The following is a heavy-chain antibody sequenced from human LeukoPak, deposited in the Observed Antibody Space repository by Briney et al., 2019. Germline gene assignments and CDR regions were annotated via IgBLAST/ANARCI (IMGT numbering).Heavy chain of an antibody. CDR2: ISGSGGST. CDR1: GFTFSSYG. D-gene: IGHD6-19*01. Sequence: GGTLRLSCAASGFTFSSYGMSWVRQAPGKGLEWVSAISGSGGSTYYADSVKGRFTISRDNSKNTLYLQMNSLRAEDTAVYYCANTRSGGWPTFDYWGQGTLVTVSS. J-gene: IGHJ4*02. V-gene: IGHV3-23*01. CDR3: ANTRSGGWPTFDY.